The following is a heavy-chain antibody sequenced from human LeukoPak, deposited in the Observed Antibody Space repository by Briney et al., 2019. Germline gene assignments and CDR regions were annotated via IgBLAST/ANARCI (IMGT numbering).Heavy chain of an antibody. J-gene: IGHJ4*02. CDR2: ISSSSSYI. D-gene: IGHD6-19*01. V-gene: IGHV3-21*01. CDR3: ARERRVVVAGTPDY. Sequence: GGSLRLSCAASGFTFSSYSMNWVRQAPGKGLEWVSSISSSSSYIYYADSVKGRFTISRDNAKNSLYLQMNSLRAEDTAVYYCARERRVVVAGTPDYWGQGTLVTVSS. CDR1: GFTFSSYS.